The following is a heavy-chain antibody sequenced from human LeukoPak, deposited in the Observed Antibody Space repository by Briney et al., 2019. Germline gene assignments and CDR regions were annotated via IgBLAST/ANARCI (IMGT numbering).Heavy chain of an antibody. CDR3: AKRVSYSSSSVYFDS. V-gene: IGHV3-23*01. CDR2: ISDTGSKT. Sequence: GGSLRLSCAASGFTFSTYGMSWVRQAPGMWLEWVSGISDTGSKTYYAESVKGRFTISRDNSKNTLSLQMNSLRAEDTALYYCAKRVSYSSSSVYFDSWGQGTLATVSS. CDR1: GFTFSTYG. J-gene: IGHJ4*02. D-gene: IGHD6-6*01.